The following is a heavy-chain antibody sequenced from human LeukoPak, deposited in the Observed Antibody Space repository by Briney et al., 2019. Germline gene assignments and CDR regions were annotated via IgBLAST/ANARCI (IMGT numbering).Heavy chain of an antibody. J-gene: IGHJ4*02. CDR3: ARGGATTVTDY. Sequence: ASVKVSCKASGYTFTSYDINWLRQATGQGREWMGWMNPTSGNTGYAQKFQGRVTMTRNTSISTAYMELSSLRSEDMAVYYCARGGATTVTDYWGQETLVTVSS. V-gene: IGHV1-8*01. D-gene: IGHD4-11*01. CDR2: MNPTSGNT. CDR1: GYTFTSYD.